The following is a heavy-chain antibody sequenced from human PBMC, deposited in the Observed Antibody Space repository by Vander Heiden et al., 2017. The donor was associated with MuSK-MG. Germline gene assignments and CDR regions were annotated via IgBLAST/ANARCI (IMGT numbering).Heavy chain of an antibody. CDR3: ARGPREDDFWSGYFYY. D-gene: IGHD3-3*01. CDR1: GFTVSSNY. Sequence: EVQLVESGGGLVQPGGSLRLSCAASGFTVSSNYMSWVRQAPGKGLEWVSVIYSGGSTYYADSVKGRFTISRDNSKNTLYLQINSLRAEDTAVYYCARGPREDDFWSGYFYYWGQGTLVTVSS. J-gene: IGHJ4*02. CDR2: IYSGGST. V-gene: IGHV3-53*04.